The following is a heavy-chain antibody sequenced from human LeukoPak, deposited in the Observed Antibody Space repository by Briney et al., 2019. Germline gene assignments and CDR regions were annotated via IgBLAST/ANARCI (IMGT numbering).Heavy chain of an antibody. V-gene: IGHV1-8*01. CDR3: ERGGLLWFEYGMDV. D-gene: IGHD3-10*01. CDR1: GYTFTSYD. J-gene: IGHJ6*02. Sequence: GASVKVSRKASGYTFTSYDFNWVRQATGQGLEWMGLMNPNSGNTGYAQKFQGRVTMTRNTSISTAYMELSSLRSEDTAVYYCERGGLLWFEYGMDVWGQGTTVTVSS. CDR2: MNPNSGNT.